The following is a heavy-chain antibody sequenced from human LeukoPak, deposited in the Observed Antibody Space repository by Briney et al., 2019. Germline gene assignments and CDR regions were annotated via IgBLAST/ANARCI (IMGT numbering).Heavy chain of an antibody. CDR3: TSGSYSYYYMDV. V-gene: IGHV3-30*04. J-gene: IGHJ6*03. Sequence: GGSLRLSCAASRFTFSNYAMHWVRQAPGKGLEWVALISYDGSSKYYADSVKGRFTISRDNSKNTLYVQMNSLRAEDTAVYYCTSGSYSYYYMDVWGKGTTVTVSS. D-gene: IGHD1-26*01. CDR1: RFTFSNYA. CDR2: ISYDGSSK.